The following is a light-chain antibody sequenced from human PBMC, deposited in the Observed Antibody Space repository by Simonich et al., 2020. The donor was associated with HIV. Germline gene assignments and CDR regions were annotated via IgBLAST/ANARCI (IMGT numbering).Light chain of an antibody. J-gene: IGLJ2*01. CDR3: SSYTGISTVV. Sequence: QSALTQPASVSGSPGQSITISCTGTSSNVGGYNYVSWYQQHPGKAPKLRIYDVSKRPSGVSKRFSGSKSGNTASLTISRVRAEDEADYYCSSYTGISTVVFGGGTKLTVL. V-gene: IGLV2-14*03. CDR1: SSNVGGYNY. CDR2: DVS.